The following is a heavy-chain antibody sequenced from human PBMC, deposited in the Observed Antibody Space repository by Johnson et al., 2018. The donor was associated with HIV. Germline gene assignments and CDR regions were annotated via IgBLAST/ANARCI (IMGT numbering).Heavy chain of an antibody. D-gene: IGHD2-21*01. J-gene: IGHJ3*01. CDR3: TRGGGAYCGSECLRTFDV. CDR2: IRSKGNSYAT. Sequence: VQLVESGGGLVQPGKSLKVACAASGFTFSGSALHWIRQASGRGLEWVGLIRSKGNSYATAYAASVKGRFTISRDDSHNTAYLQMNSLTTEDTATYYCTRGGGAYCGSECLRTFDVWGQGTVLTVS. V-gene: IGHV3-73*01. CDR1: GFTFSGSA.